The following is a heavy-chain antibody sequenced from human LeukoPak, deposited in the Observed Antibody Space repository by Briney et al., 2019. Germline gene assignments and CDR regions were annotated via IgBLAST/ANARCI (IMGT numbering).Heavy chain of an antibody. Sequence: SQTLSLTCTVSGGSISSGGYYWSWIRQHPGKGLEWIGYIYYSGSTYYHPSLKSRVTISVDTSKNQFSLKLSSVTAADTAVYYCARDRRCSSTSCYMDGWFDPWGQGTLVTVSS. CDR1: GGSISSGGYY. V-gene: IGHV4-31*03. CDR3: ARDRRCSSTSCYMDGWFDP. J-gene: IGHJ5*02. CDR2: IYYSGST. D-gene: IGHD2-2*02.